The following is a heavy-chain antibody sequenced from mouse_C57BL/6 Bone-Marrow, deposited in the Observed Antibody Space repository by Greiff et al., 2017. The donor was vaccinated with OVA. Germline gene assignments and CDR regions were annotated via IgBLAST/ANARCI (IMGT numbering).Heavy chain of an antibody. CDR1: GYTFTSYG. J-gene: IGHJ3*01. CDR3: AREGANWGFAY. Sequence: VKLVESGAELARPGASVKLSCKASGYTFTSYGISWVKQRTGQGLEWIGEIYPRSGNTYYNEKFKGKATLTADKSSSTAYMELRSLTSEDSAVYFCAREGANWGFAYWGQGTLVTVSA. V-gene: IGHV1-81*01. CDR2: IYPRSGNT. D-gene: IGHD4-1*01.